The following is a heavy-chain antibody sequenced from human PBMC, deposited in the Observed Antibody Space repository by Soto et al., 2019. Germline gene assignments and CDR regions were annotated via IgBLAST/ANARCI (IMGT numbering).Heavy chain of an antibody. J-gene: IGHJ6*02. CDR2: INPNSGGT. CDR1: GCTFTGYY. D-gene: IGHD5-18*01. Sequence: ASLKVSCKTSGCTFTGYYMHCVRQTPGQGGEWMGWINPNSGGTNYAQKFQGWVTMTRDTSISTAYMELSRLRSDDTAVYYCARDLEYSYGPTPYYYYGMDVWGQGTTVTVSS. CDR3: ARDLEYSYGPTPYYYYGMDV. V-gene: IGHV1-2*04.